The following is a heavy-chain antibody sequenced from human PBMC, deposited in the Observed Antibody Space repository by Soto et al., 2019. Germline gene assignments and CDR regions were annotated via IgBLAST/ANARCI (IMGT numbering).Heavy chain of an antibody. Sequence: QVQLVESGGGVVQPGRSLRLSCAASGFTFSSYAMHWVRQAPGKGLEWVAVISYDGTNKYYADSVKGRFTISRDNSKNTLYLQMHSLRAEDTAVYYGARETLHYGGNRRGDAFDIWGQGTMVTVSS. V-gene: IGHV3-30-3*01. D-gene: IGHD4-17*01. CDR1: GFTFSSYA. CDR2: ISYDGTNK. CDR3: ARETLHYGGNRRGDAFDI. J-gene: IGHJ3*02.